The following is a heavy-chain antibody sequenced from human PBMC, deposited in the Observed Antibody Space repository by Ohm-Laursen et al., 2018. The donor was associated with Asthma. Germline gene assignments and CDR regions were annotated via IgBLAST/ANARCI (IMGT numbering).Heavy chain of an antibody. CDR3: ARVGRGHHPVQH. CDR1: GGSFSGYY. J-gene: IGHJ1*01. CDR2: INHSGST. D-gene: IGHD1-26*01. Sequence: GTLSLTCAVYGGSFSGYYWSWIRQPPGKGLEWIGEINHSGSTNYNPSLKSRVTISVDTSKNQFSLKLSSVTAADTAVYYCARVGRGHHPVQHWGQGTLVTVSS. V-gene: IGHV4-34*01.